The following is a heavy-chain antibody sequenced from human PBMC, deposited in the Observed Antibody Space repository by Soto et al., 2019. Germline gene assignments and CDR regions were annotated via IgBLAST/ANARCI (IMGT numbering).Heavy chain of an antibody. Sequence: QVQLMQSGAEVKKPGSSVKVSCKASGGTFSSYAISWVRQAPGQGLEWMGGIIPIFGTANYAQKFQGRVTITADKSTSTAYMELSSLRSEDTAVYYCAREQDYYDSSGFGNAGAFDIWGQGTMVTVSS. CDR2: IIPIFGTA. CDR3: AREQDYYDSSGFGNAGAFDI. CDR1: GGTFSSYA. V-gene: IGHV1-69*06. J-gene: IGHJ3*02. D-gene: IGHD3-22*01.